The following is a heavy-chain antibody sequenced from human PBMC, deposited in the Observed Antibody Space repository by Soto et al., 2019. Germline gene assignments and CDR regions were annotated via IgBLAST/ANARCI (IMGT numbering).Heavy chain of an antibody. CDR2: IIPIFGTA. CDR3: ARGYCSGGSCFQYYYYYGMDV. D-gene: IGHD2-15*01. CDR1: GGTFSSYA. V-gene: IGHV1-69*06. Sequence: SLKFSCKSSGGTFSSYAISWVRQAPGQGLDWMGGIIPIFGTANYAQKFQGRVTITADKSTSTAYMELSSLRSEDTAVYYCARGYCSGGSCFQYYYYYGMDVWGQGTTVTVSS. J-gene: IGHJ6*02.